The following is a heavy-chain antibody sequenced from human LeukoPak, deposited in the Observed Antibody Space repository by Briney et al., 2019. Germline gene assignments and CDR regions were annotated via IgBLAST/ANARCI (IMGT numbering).Heavy chain of an antibody. CDR1: GDSVSSNSAA. V-gene: IGHV6-1*01. CDR2: TYYRSKWYN. D-gene: IGHD1-26*01. Sequence: SQTLSLTCAISGDSVSSNSAAWNWIRQSPSRGLEWLGRTYYRSKWYNDYAVSVKSRITINPDTSKNQFSMQLNSVTPEDTAVYYCARDRRGIGDYYYYGMDVWGQGTTVTVSS. J-gene: IGHJ6*02. CDR3: ARDRRGIGDYYYYGMDV.